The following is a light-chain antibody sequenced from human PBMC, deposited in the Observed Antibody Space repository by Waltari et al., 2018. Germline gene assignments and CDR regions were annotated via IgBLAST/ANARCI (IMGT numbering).Light chain of an antibody. Sequence: DIVMTQSPDYLAVSLGARATTHCRSSQSLLFTSNNKNYLSWYQKKAGQPPRLLLYWASTRESGVPDRFSGGGSGTEFTLSISSLQAEDVAVYYCQQYYNTPLTFGGGTKVDI. J-gene: IGKJ4*01. CDR1: QSLLFTSNNKNY. V-gene: IGKV4-1*01. CDR3: QQYYNTPLT. CDR2: WAS.